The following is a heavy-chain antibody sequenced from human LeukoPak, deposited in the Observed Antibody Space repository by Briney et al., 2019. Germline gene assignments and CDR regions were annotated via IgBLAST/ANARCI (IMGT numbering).Heavy chain of an antibody. D-gene: IGHD6-19*01. Sequence: PSETLSLTCAVYGGSFSGYYWSWICQPPGKGLEWIGEINHSGSTNYNPSLKSRVTISVDTSKNQFSLKLSSVTAADTAVYYCARGVGIAVAGTQRGGFDYWGQGTLVTVSS. V-gene: IGHV4-34*01. CDR3: ARGVGIAVAGTQRGGFDY. CDR1: GGSFSGYY. CDR2: INHSGST. J-gene: IGHJ4*02.